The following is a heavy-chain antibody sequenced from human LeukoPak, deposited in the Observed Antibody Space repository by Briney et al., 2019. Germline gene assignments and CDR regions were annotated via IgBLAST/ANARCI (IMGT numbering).Heavy chain of an antibody. J-gene: IGHJ1*01. CDR2: ISYDGSNK. CDR3: AQGSSWYGDEYFQH. CDR1: GFTFSSYG. Sequence: PGRSLRLSCAASGFTFSSYGMHWVRQAPGKGLEWVAVISYDGSNKYYADSVKGRFTISRDNSKNTLYLQMNSLRAEDTAVYYCAQGSSWYGDEYFQHWGQGTLVTVAS. D-gene: IGHD6-13*01. V-gene: IGHV3-30*03.